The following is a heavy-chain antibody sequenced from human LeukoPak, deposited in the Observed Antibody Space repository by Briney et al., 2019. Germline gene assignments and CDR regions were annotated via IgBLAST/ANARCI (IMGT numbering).Heavy chain of an antibody. CDR1: GFTFRNYA. D-gene: IGHD3-22*01. CDR3: AKVMGPQYFDTSGSYRAFDY. CDR2: IGCCGGGT. V-gene: IGHV3-23*01. J-gene: IGHJ4*02. Sequence: GVSLSFSCAASGFTFRNYAMTWVRQAPGKGLEWVSAIGCCGGGTYYVDSVKGRFTISRDDSKNTLYLQMNSLRADDTAVYFCAKVMGPQYFDTSGSYRAFDYWGQGTLVTVSS.